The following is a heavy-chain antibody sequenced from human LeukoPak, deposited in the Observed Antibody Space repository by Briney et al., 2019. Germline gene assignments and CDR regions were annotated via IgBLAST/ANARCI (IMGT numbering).Heavy chain of an antibody. Sequence: GGSLRLSCASSGFTSSSYWMSWVRQAPGKGLEWVANIKQNGNEKYYVDSVKSRFTISRDNAKNSLYLQMNSLRAEDTAVYYCARELLGGWGAFDIWGQGTMVTVSS. J-gene: IGHJ3*02. CDR1: GFTSSSYW. CDR2: IKQNGNEK. D-gene: IGHD7-27*01. CDR3: ARELLGGWGAFDI. V-gene: IGHV3-7*01.